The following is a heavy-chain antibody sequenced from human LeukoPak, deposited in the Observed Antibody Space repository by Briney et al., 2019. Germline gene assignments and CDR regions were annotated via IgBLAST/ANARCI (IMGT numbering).Heavy chain of an antibody. CDR3: AKDTLIIAAAGSYSDY. CDR2: ISGNSGST. J-gene: IGHJ4*02. D-gene: IGHD6-13*01. Sequence: GRSLRLSCAAAGFTVSIYAMSSVRQAPRNGLEWVSGISGNSGSTYYADSVKGRFTISRDNSKNTLYLQMNSLRAEDTAVYYCAKDTLIIAAAGSYSDYWGQGTLVIVSS. CDR1: GFTVSIYA. V-gene: IGHV3-23*01.